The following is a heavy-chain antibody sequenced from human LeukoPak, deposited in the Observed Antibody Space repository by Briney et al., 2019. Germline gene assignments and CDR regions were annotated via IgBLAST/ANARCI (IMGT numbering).Heavy chain of an antibody. J-gene: IGHJ5*02. V-gene: IGHV3-9*01. CDR2: ISWNSGSI. Sequence: PGGSLRLPCAASGFTFDDYAMHWVRQAPGKGLEWVSGISWNSGSIGYADSVKGRFTISRDNAKNSLYLQMNSLRAEDTALYYCAKDSVGSGSYRFDPWGQGTLVTVSS. CDR3: AKDSVGSGSYRFDP. CDR1: GFTFDDYA. D-gene: IGHD3-10*01.